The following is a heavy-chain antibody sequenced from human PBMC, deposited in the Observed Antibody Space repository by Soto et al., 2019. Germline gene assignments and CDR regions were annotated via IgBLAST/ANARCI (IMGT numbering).Heavy chain of an antibody. Sequence: QVQLVESGGGVVQPVRSLRLSCAASGFTFSSYAMHWVRQAPGKGLEWVAVISYDGSNKYYSDSVKGRFTISRDNSKNTLYLQMNSLRAEDTAVYYCARDQGDGYDLRDYFDYWGQGTLVTVSS. D-gene: IGHD5-12*01. CDR2: ISYDGSNK. CDR1: GFTFSSYA. J-gene: IGHJ4*02. V-gene: IGHV3-30-3*01. CDR3: ARDQGDGYDLRDYFDY.